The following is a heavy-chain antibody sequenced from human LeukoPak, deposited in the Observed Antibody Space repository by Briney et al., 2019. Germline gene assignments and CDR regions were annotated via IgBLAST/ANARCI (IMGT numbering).Heavy chain of an antibody. D-gene: IGHD6-19*01. Sequence: ASVKVSCKASGYTFTSYGISWVRQAPGQGLEWMGWISAYNGNTNYARKLQGRVTMTTDTSTSTAYMELRSLRSDDTAVYYCARDRGSRWLGNFQHWGQGTLVTVSS. CDR1: GYTFTSYG. V-gene: IGHV1-18*04. CDR3: ARDRGSRWLGNFQH. J-gene: IGHJ1*01. CDR2: ISAYNGNT.